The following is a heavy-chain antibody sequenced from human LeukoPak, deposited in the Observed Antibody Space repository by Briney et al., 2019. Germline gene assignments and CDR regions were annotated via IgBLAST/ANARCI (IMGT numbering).Heavy chain of an antibody. CDR3: AREGFDWSSGAFDI. Sequence: GGSLRLSCAASGFTFSSYAMHWVRQAPGKGLEYVSAISSNGGSTYYANSVKGRFTISRDNSKNTLYLQMGSLRAEDMAVYYCAREGFDWSSGAFDIWGQGTMVTVSS. D-gene: IGHD3-9*01. CDR2: ISSNGGST. CDR1: GFTFSSYA. V-gene: IGHV3-64*01. J-gene: IGHJ3*02.